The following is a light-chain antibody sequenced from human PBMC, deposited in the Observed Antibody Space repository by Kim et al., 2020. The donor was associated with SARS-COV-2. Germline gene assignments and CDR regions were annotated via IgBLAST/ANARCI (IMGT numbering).Light chain of an antibody. CDR2: YDS. CDR3: QVWDSDNDHYV. Sequence: SYELTQPPSVSVAPGETATITCGGRSIGIKSVHWYRQKPGQAPVLVIYYDSDRPSGIPERFSGSNSGYTATLTITRVEAGDEADYYCQVWDSDNDHYVFATGTKVTVL. CDR1: SIGIKS. V-gene: IGLV3-21*04. J-gene: IGLJ1*01.